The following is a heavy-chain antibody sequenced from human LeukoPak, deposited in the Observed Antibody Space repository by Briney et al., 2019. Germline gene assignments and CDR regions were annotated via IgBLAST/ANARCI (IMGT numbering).Heavy chain of an antibody. Sequence: SETLSLTCAVSGGSISSGGYSWSWIRQPPGKGLEWIGYIYHSGSTYYNPSLKSRVTISVDTSKNQFSLKLSSVTAADTAVYYCARQTYSYGQKGAFDIWGQGTMVTVSS. CDR3: ARQTYSYGQKGAFDI. CDR2: IYHSGST. V-gene: IGHV4-30-2*01. J-gene: IGHJ3*02. CDR1: GGSISSGGYS. D-gene: IGHD5-18*01.